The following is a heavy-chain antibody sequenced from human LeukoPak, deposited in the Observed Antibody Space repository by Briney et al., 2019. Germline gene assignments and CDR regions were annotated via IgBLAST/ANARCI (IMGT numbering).Heavy chain of an antibody. Sequence: GGSLRLSCAASGITFSSYAMSWVRQAPGKGLEWVSAISGSGGSTYYADSVKGRFTISRDNSKNTLYLQMNSLRAEDTAVYYCAKMGYCSSTSCHMNWFDPGGQGTLVTVSS. CDR1: GITFSSYA. D-gene: IGHD2-2*02. CDR3: AKMGYCSSTSCHMNWFDP. J-gene: IGHJ5*02. CDR2: ISGSGGST. V-gene: IGHV3-23*01.